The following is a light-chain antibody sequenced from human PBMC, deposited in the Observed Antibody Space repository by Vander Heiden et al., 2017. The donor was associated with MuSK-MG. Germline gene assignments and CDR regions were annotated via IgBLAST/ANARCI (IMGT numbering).Light chain of an antibody. CDR1: QTVITY. Sequence: MTQSPASLSAAPGASAPLPCRSSQTVITYLNWYQQKPGKAPQRLIYAATTLQSGVPSRFSGSGSGTDFSLTISSLQPEDFATYYCQQSYGVPYTFGQGTKLXIK. J-gene: IGKJ2*01. CDR3: QQSYGVPYT. CDR2: AAT. V-gene: IGKV1-39*01.